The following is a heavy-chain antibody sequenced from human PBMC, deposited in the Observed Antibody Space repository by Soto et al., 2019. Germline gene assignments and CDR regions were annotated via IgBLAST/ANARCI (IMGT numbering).Heavy chain of an antibody. Sequence: QVQLVESGGGVVQPGRSLRLSCAASGFTFSSFGMHWVRQAPGKGLECVAFISFDGSNQYYVDSVRGRCIISRDNSKNTLSLQMNNLKAEDTAVYYCAKDTSKYSNNWPANYGLDVWSQRKTVTVSS. V-gene: IGHV3-30*18. CDR2: ISFDGSNQ. CDR3: AKDTSKYSNNWPANYGLDV. J-gene: IGHJ6*02. CDR1: GFTFSSFG. D-gene: IGHD6-13*01.